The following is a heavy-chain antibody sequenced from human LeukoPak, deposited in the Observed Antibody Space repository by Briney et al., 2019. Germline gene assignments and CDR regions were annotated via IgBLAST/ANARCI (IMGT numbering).Heavy chain of an antibody. J-gene: IGHJ4*02. D-gene: IGHD2-15*01. CDR3: ARGRGYGFDY. Sequence: SETLSLTCTVSGGSISSYYWSWIRQPAGKGLDWIGRIYTSGSTNYNPSLKSRVTMSVDTSKNQFSLKLSSVTAADTAVYYCARGRGYGFDYWGQGTLVTVSS. CDR1: GGSISSYY. V-gene: IGHV4-4*07. CDR2: IYTSGST.